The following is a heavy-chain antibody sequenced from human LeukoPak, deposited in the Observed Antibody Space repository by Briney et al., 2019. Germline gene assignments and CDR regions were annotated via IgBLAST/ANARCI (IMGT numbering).Heavy chain of an antibody. Sequence: SETLSLTCTVSGGSISSSSYYWGWIRQPPGKGLEWIGSIYYSGSTYYNPSLKSRVTISVDTSKNQFSLKLSSVTAADTAVYYCARALFPPGAFDIWGQGTMVTVSS. CDR3: ARALFPPGAFDI. CDR2: IYYSGST. V-gene: IGHV4-39*07. J-gene: IGHJ3*02. CDR1: GGSISSSSYY. D-gene: IGHD2-21*01.